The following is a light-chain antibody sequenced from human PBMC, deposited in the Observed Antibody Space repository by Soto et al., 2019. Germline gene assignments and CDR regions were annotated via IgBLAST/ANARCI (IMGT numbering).Light chain of an antibody. Sequence: QSVLTQPPSASGTPGQRVTISCSGSSSNIGSNYVYWYQQLPGTAPKLLIYRNNQRPSGVPDRLSGSKSGTSASLAISGLRSEDEADYYCAAWDDSLSALFGGGTKLTVL. CDR3: AAWDDSLSAL. CDR2: RNN. V-gene: IGLV1-47*01. CDR1: SSNIGSNY. J-gene: IGLJ2*01.